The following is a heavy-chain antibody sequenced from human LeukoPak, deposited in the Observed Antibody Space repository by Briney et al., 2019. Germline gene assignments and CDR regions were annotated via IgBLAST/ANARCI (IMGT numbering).Heavy chain of an antibody. CDR3: ARQIASAGTAGFDF. J-gene: IGHJ4*02. V-gene: IGHV4-4*07. Sequence: SETLSLTCTVSGGSISSYYWSWIRQPAGKGLEWIGRIYSTGSTNYNPSLKSRVTMSADTSKNQFSLRLRSVTATDTAVYYCARQIASAGTAGFDFWGQGALVTVSS. D-gene: IGHD6-13*01. CDR2: IYSTGST. CDR1: GGSISSYY.